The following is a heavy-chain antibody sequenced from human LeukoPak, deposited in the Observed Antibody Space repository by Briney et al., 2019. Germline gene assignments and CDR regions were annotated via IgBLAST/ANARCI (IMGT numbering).Heavy chain of an antibody. CDR3: WRNDYGSTSYSWFYP. Sequence: SETLSLTCTVSGGSISSYNWSWMRHPPGKGLEWIGYMYYSGRTNYNPSPKSRVTTSVNTANKQFSLKSSPMTAADTAVYCCWRNDYGSTSYSWFYPWGEGTLGSVSS. CDR1: GGSISSYN. V-gene: IGHV4-59*12. D-gene: IGHD3-10*01. J-gene: IGHJ5*02. CDR2: MYYSGRT.